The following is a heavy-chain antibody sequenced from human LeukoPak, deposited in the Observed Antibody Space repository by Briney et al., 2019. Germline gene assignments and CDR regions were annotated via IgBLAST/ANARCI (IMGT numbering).Heavy chain of an antibody. D-gene: IGHD1-26*01. Sequence: GGSLRLSCGAPGFIFSSYGMHWVRQAPGKGLEWVAYIQYDGSNKQYADSVKGRFTISRDNSKNTLYLQMNSLRPEDTAVYYCARENSGSYYQFDCWGQGTLVTVSS. CDR2: IQYDGSNK. J-gene: IGHJ4*02. CDR3: ARENSGSYYQFDC. CDR1: GFIFSSYG. V-gene: IGHV3-30*02.